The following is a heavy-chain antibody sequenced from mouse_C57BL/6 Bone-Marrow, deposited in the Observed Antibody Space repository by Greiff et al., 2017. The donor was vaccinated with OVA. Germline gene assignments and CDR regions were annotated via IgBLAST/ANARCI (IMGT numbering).Heavy chain of an antibody. CDR1: GFSLTSYG. V-gene: IGHV2-2*01. CDR3: ARNYGSSYDWYFDV. CDR2: IWSGGST. D-gene: IGHD1-1*01. J-gene: IGHJ1*03. Sequence: QVQLQQSGPGLVQPSQSLSITCTVSGFSLTSYGVHWVRQSPGKGLEWLGVIWSGGSTDYNAAFISRLSISKDNSKSQVFFKMNSLQADDTAIYDCARNYGSSYDWYFDVWGTGTTVTVSS.